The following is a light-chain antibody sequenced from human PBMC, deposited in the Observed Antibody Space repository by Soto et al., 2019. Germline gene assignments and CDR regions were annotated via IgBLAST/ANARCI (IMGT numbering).Light chain of an antibody. CDR3: QQYGSSLVT. V-gene: IGKV3-20*01. CDR2: GAS. CDR1: PSVSSTY. J-gene: IGKJ5*01. Sequence: EMVLTQSPGTLSSSTGERATLSCRASPSVSSTYLACYQQKPGQPPRLLIYGASSRATGMPDRFSGSGSGTDFTLTISRREPEDCGVYYCQQYGSSLVTFGKGTRLEIK.